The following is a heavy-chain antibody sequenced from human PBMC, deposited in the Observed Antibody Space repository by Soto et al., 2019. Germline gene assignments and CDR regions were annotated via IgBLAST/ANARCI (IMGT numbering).Heavy chain of an antibody. CDR1: GYTFTGYA. D-gene: IGHD6-19*01. J-gene: IGHJ4*02. Sequence: QVQLVQSGAEEKTPGASVKVSCKASGYTFTGYAMHWVRQAPGQRLEWMGWINAGNGNTKYSQKFQGRVTITRDTSASTACMELSSLRSEDTAVYYCARAVAVPADFDYWGQGTLVTVSS. V-gene: IGHV1-3*05. CDR2: INAGNGNT. CDR3: ARAVAVPADFDY.